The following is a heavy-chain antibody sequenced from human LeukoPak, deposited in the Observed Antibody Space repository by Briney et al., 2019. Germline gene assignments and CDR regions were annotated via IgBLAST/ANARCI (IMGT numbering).Heavy chain of an antibody. CDR3: ARGQTVRSYEF. V-gene: IGHV4-59*01. CDR2: VYDSGVT. J-gene: IGHJ4*02. CDR1: GGSISAYM. Sequence: PSETLSLTCTVAGGSISAYMWTCIRQTPEKGLEWMGHVYDSGVTDYNPALKSRVTISLDRSKDHFSLQVRAVTAADTAIYYCARGQTVRSYEFWGQGTLVTVSS. D-gene: IGHD3-22*01.